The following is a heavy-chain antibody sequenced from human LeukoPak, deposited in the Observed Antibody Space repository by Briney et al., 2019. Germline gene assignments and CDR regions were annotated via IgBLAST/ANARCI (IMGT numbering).Heavy chain of an antibody. CDR3: ARVKCLGYCSGGSRKTFDY. CDR1: GGSISSGGYS. V-gene: IGHV4-30-4*07. J-gene: IGHJ4*02. CDR2: IYYSGST. Sequence: PSETLSLTCAVSGGSISSGGYSWSWIRQPPGKGLEWIGYIYYSGSTYYNPSLKSRVTMSVDTSKNQFSLKLSSVTAADTAVYYCARVKCLGYCSGGSRKTFDYWGQGTLVTVSS. D-gene: IGHD2-15*01.